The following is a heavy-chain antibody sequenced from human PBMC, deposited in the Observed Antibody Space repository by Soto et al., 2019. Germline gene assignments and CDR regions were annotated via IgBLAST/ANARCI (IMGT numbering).Heavy chain of an antibody. V-gene: IGHV3-30*18. CDR2: ISYDGSNK. D-gene: IGHD2-2*03. CDR1: GFTFSSYG. J-gene: IGHJ6*03. CDR3: AKEAGYCSSTSCYLWDYYYYYYMDV. Sequence: GGSLRLSCAASGFTFSSYGMHWVRQAPGKGLEWVAVISYDGSNKYYADSVKGRFTISRDNSKNTLYLQMNSLRAEDTAVYYCAKEAGYCSSTSCYLWDYYYYYYMDVWGKGTTVTVSS.